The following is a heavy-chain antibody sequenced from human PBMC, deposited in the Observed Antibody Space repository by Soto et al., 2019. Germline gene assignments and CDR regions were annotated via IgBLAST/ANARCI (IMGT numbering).Heavy chain of an antibody. V-gene: IGHV4-59*01. Sequence: QVQLQESGPGLVKPSETLSLTCTVSGGSISSYYWSWIRQPPGKGLEWIGYIYYSGSTNYNPSLKNRVTISVDTSKNQCSLKLSSVTAADTAVYYCARGVVVAAQYDYWGEGTLVTVSS. CDR3: ARGVVVAAQYDY. D-gene: IGHD2-15*01. CDR2: IYYSGST. J-gene: IGHJ4*02. CDR1: GGSISSYY.